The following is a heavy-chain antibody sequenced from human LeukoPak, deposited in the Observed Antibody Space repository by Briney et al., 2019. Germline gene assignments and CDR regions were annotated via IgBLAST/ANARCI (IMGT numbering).Heavy chain of an antibody. J-gene: IGHJ4*02. CDR3: AKELIAASKTGSFDY. CDR1: GFTFDDYA. V-gene: IGHV3-9*03. CDR2: IRWNRGSI. Sequence: PGGSLRLSCAASGFTFDDYAMHWVRQAPGKGLAWVSGIRWNRGSIGYADSVKGRFTISRDNAKNSLYLQMNGLRAEDMALYYCAKELIAASKTGSFDYWGQGTLVSVSS. D-gene: IGHD6-13*01.